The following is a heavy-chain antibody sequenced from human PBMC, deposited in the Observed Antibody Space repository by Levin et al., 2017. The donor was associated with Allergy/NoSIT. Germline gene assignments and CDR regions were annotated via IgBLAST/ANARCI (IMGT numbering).Heavy chain of an antibody. V-gene: IGHV3-9*01. CDR1: GFTFEDYA. J-gene: IGHJ4*02. Sequence: PGGSLRLSCAASGFTFEDYAMHWVRHVPGKGLEWVAAITWNGGRIAYGDSVKGRFTISRDNTKNSLYLQMNSLRPEASALYYCAKDPLPYYYDTSGNYFDYWGRGTLVNVSS. D-gene: IGHD3-22*01. CDR2: ITWNGGRI. CDR3: AKDPLPYYYDTSGNYFDY.